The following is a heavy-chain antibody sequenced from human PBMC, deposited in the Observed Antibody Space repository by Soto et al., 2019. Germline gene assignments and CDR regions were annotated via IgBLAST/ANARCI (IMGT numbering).Heavy chain of an antibody. Sequence: PGGCMRLACAACGFSFSIYWMGWARQAPGKGLEWVANIKQDGSEKYYVDSVKGRFTISRDNAKNSLYLQMNSLRAEDTAVYYCARAGSSGFDYWGQGTLVTVSS. V-gene: IGHV3-7*01. CDR3: ARAGSSGFDY. J-gene: IGHJ4*02. CDR2: IKQDGSEK. D-gene: IGHD3-22*01. CDR1: GFSFSIYW.